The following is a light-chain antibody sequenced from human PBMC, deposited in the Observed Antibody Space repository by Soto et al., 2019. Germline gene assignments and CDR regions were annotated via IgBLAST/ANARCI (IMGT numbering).Light chain of an antibody. J-gene: IGLJ2*01. CDR2: DDI. CDR3: QVWGSSSDPVV. Sequence: SYVLTQPPSLSVAPGQTARITCGGNNIGSKSVHWYQQKPGQAPVLVVYDDIDRPSGIPERFSGSNSGNTATLTISRVEVGDEADYYCQVWGSSSDPVVFGGGTKVTVL. CDR1: NIGSKS. V-gene: IGLV3-21*02.